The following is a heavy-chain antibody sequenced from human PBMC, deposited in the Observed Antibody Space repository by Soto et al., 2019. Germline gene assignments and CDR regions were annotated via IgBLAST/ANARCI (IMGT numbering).Heavy chain of an antibody. Sequence: QVQLQESGPGLVKPSQTLSLTCIVSGGSISSNDFYWSWIRQHPGKGLEWIGYIYYSGNTYYNPSLKSRVTILVDTSKNQFSLKVSSVTAADTAVYYCARSVFPWGQGTLVTVSS. CDR2: IYYSGNT. CDR1: GGSISSNDFY. V-gene: IGHV4-31*03. CDR3: ARSVFP. J-gene: IGHJ5*02.